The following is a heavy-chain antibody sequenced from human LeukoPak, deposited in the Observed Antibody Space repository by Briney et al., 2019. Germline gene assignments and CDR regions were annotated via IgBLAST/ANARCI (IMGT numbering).Heavy chain of an antibody. D-gene: IGHD2-21*01. CDR3: ARSLWPEDY. V-gene: IGHV3-7*01. CDR1: GFIFSNYW. J-gene: IGHJ4*02. CDR2: INQDGTDT. Sequence: GGSLRLSCAASGFIFSNYWMSWVRQAPGKGLEWVANINQDGTDTNYVDSVKGRFTISRDNAKNSVYLQMNSLRAEDTAVYYCARSLWPEDYWGQGTLVTVSS.